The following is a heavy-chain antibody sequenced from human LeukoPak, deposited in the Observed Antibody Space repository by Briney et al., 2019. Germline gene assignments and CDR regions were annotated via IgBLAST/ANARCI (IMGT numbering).Heavy chain of an antibody. CDR3: ALGPAISSSWYSLTDY. CDR1: GYIFTTYA. D-gene: IGHD6-13*01. V-gene: IGHV1-3*01. Sequence: ASVKVSCKTSGYIFTTYAIHWVRQAPGRGLEWMGLINADDGNTRYSQRFQGRVTITRDTSANTAYMELSSLRFEDTAVYYCALGPAISSSWYSLTDYWGQGTLVTVSS. CDR2: INADDGNT. J-gene: IGHJ4*02.